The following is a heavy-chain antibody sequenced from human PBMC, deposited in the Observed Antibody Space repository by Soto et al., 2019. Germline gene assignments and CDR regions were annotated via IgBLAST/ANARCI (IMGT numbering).Heavy chain of an antibody. V-gene: IGHV3-15*01. CDR3: TTGPPSCRGGSCYEKAGYDY. CDR2: IKSKTDGGTT. J-gene: IGHJ4*01. D-gene: IGHD2-15*01. Sequence: GGSLRLSCAASGFTFSNAWMSWVRQAPGKGLEWVGRIKSKTDGGTTDYAAPVKGRFTISRDDSKNTLYLQMNSLKTEDTAVYYCTTGPPSCRGGSCYEKAGYDYWGHGTLVTVSS. CDR1: GFTFSNAW.